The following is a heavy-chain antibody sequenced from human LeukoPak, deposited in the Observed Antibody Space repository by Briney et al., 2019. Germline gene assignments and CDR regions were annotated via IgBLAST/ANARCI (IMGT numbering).Heavy chain of an antibody. CDR1: GFTFSSYA. J-gene: IGHJ4*02. D-gene: IGHD3-22*01. Sequence: GGSLRLSCAASGFTFSSYAMSWVRQAPGKGLEWVSAISGSGGSTYYADSVKGRVTISRDNSKNTLYLQMNSLKAEDTAVCYCASHPRTYYYDSSGYYFDYWGQGTLVTVSS. V-gene: IGHV3-23*01. CDR3: ASHPRTYYYDSSGYYFDY. CDR2: ISGSGGST.